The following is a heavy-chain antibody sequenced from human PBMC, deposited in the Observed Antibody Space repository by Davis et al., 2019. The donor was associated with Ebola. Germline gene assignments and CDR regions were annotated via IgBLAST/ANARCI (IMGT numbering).Heavy chain of an antibody. V-gene: IGHV1-69*13. CDR1: GGTFSSYT. CDR2: IIPIFGAA. J-gene: IGHJ4*02. CDR3: ARVAAAGTEGPFDY. Sequence: AASVKVSCKASGGTFSSYTISWVRQAPGQGLEWMGGIIPIFGAANYAQKFQGRVMTTADESTSTAYMELSGLKASDTAMYYCARVAAAGTEGPFDYWGQGTLVTVSS. D-gene: IGHD6-13*01.